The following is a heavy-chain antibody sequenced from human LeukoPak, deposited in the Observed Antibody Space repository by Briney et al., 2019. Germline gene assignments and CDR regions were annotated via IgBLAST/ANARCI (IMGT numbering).Heavy chain of an antibody. D-gene: IGHD6-19*01. J-gene: IGHJ4*02. CDR3: ARHSSDYYGPFDY. CDR2: IYTSGST. V-gene: IGHV4-4*07. Sequence: PSDTLSLTCTVCGDSISSYYGSWIRQPAGKGLEGIGRIYTSGSTNYNPSLKSRVTMSVDTSKNQFSLKLSSVTAADTAVYFCARHSSDYYGPFDYWGQGTLVTVSS. CDR1: GDSISSYY.